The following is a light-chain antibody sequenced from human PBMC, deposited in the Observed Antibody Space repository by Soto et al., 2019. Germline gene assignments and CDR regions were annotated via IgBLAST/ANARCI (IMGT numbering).Light chain of an antibody. CDR3: QQYNSYRT. Sequence: DIQMTQYPSTVSASVGDRVTITCRASQSISSWLAWYQQKPGKAPKLLIYKASSLESGVPSRFSGSGSGTEFTLTISSLQPDDFATYYCQQYNSYRTFGQGTKVEIK. CDR2: KAS. V-gene: IGKV1-5*03. CDR1: QSISSW. J-gene: IGKJ1*01.